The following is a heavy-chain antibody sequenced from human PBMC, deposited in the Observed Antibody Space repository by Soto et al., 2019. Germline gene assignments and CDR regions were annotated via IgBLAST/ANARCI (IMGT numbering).Heavy chain of an antibody. Sequence: ASVKVSCKASGYTFTSYYMHWVRQAPGQGLEWMGIINPSGGSTSYAQKFQGRVTMTRDTSTSTVYMELSSLRSEDTAVYYCARDLGCSGGSCYGVFDIWGQRTMVTVSS. CDR2: INPSGGST. CDR1: GYTFTSYY. V-gene: IGHV1-46*03. CDR3: ARDLGCSGGSCYGVFDI. J-gene: IGHJ3*02. D-gene: IGHD2-15*01.